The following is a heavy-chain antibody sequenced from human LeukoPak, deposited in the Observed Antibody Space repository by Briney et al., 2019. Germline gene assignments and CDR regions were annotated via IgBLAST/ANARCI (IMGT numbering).Heavy chain of an antibody. CDR1: GYTFTSYG. V-gene: IGHV1-18*01. D-gene: IGHD3-22*01. Sequence: GASVKVSCKASGYTFTSYGISWVRQAPGQGLEWMGWISAYNGNTNYAQKLQGRVTMTTDTSTSTAYMELRSLRSDDTAVYYCARDLSSGYYYRWPYYFDYWGQGTLVTVSS. CDR2: ISAYNGNT. CDR3: ARDLSSGYYYRWPYYFDY. J-gene: IGHJ4*02.